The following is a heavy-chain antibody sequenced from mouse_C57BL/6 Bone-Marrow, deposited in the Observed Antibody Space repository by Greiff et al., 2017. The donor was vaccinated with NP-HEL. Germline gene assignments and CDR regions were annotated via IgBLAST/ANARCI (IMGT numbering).Heavy chain of an antibody. CDR3: ARRGYDDY. D-gene: IGHD2-2*01. Sequence: EVKLQESGPGLVKPSQSLSLTCSVTGYSITSGYYWNWIRQFPGNKLEWMGYISYDGSNNYNPSLKNRISITRDTSKNQFFLKLNSVTTEDTATYYCARRGYDDYWGQGTTLTVSS. J-gene: IGHJ2*01. CDR2: ISYDGSN. V-gene: IGHV3-6*01. CDR1: GYSITSGYY.